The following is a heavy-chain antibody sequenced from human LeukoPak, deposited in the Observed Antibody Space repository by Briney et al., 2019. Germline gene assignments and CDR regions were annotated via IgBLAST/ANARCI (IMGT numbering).Heavy chain of an antibody. D-gene: IGHD2-15*01. Sequence: GRSLRLSCAAFRFTFSSYGMHWVRQAPGKGLEWVAVIWYDGSNKYYADSVKGRFTISRDNSKNTLYLQMNSLRAEDTAVYYCARDRYCSGGSCYSPSLTGYFQHWGQGTLVTVSS. CDR1: RFTFSSYG. J-gene: IGHJ1*01. CDR3: ARDRYCSGGSCYSPSLTGYFQH. V-gene: IGHV3-33*01. CDR2: IWYDGSNK.